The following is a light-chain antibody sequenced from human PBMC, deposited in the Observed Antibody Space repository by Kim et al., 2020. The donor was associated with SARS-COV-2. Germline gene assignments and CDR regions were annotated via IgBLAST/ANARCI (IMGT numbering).Light chain of an antibody. V-gene: IGKV1-39*01. J-gene: IGKJ5*01. CDR3: QQSYSTVPIT. Sequence: SVGDRVTITGRASQTISIYLIWYQQKPGKAPKLLIYETSSLQSGVPSRFSGSGSGTDFTLTISSLQPEDFATYYCQQSYSTVPITFGQGTRLEIK. CDR2: ETS. CDR1: QTISIY.